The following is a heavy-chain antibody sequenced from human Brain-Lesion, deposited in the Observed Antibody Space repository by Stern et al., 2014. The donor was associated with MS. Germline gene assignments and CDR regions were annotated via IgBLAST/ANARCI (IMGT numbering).Heavy chain of an antibody. Sequence: VPLPESGPGLVKPSQTLPLTCTVSGGSINSGGYYWSWIRQYPGKGLEWIGYIYYTGSAYYDPSLKSRLSMSIDTSKNQFSLNLNSVTAADTAVYYCARGARYSDSSGYYFYFDYWGQGTLVTVSS. CDR2: IYYTGSA. V-gene: IGHV4-31*03. J-gene: IGHJ4*02. CDR3: ARGARYSDSSGYYFYFDY. CDR1: GGSINSGGYY. D-gene: IGHD3-22*01.